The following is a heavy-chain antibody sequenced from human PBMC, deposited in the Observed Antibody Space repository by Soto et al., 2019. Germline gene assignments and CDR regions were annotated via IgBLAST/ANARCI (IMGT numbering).Heavy chain of an antibody. J-gene: IGHJ3*02. CDR1: GYTFTSYD. V-gene: IGHV1-8*01. D-gene: IGHD2-15*01. Sequence: QVQVVQSGAEVKKPGASVKVSCKASGYTFTSYDINWVRQATGQGLEWMGWMNPNSGNTGYAQKFQGRVTMTRNTSISTAYMEPSSLRSEDTAVYYCARRCSGGSCYGLGVAFDIWGQGTMVTVSS. CDR3: ARRCSGGSCYGLGVAFDI. CDR2: MNPNSGNT.